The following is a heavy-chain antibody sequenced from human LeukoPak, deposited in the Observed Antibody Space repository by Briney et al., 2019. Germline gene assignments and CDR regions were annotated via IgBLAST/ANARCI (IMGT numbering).Heavy chain of an antibody. CDR2: ISYDGSNK. J-gene: IGHJ4*02. D-gene: IGHD3-22*01. Sequence: PGGSLRLSCAASGFTFSSYGMHWVRQAPGKGLEWVAVISYDGSNKYYADSVKGRFTISRDNSKNTLYLQMNSLRAEDTAVYHCAKTFVYDSSGVYYFDYWGQGTLVTVSS. CDR3: AKTFVYDSSGVYYFDY. V-gene: IGHV3-30*18. CDR1: GFTFSSYG.